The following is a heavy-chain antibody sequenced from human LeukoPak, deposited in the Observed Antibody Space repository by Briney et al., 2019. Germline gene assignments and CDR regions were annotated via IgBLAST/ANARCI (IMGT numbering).Heavy chain of an antibody. CDR1: GLSFSSYS. CDR3: ASSDYGGNSVYFQH. D-gene: IGHD4-23*01. CDR2: ISSSSSYI. Sequence: PGGSLRLSCAASGLSFSSYSMNWVRQAPGKGLEWVSSISSSSSYIYYADSVKGRFTISRDNAKNSLYLQMNSLRAEDTAVYYCASSDYGGNSVYFQHWGQGTLVTVSS. J-gene: IGHJ1*01. V-gene: IGHV3-21*01.